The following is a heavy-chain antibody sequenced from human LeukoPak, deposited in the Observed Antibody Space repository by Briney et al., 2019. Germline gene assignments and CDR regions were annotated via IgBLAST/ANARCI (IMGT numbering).Heavy chain of an antibody. J-gene: IGHJ4*02. CDR2: INASGGRT. V-gene: IGHV1-46*01. Sequence: ASVKVSCKASGYTFTSYFIHWVRQAPGQGLEWMGIINASGGRTGYPQKFQGRVTMTRDTTTSTVYMELSSLRYEDAAVYYCARVHYYDSSGYYYFDYWGQGTLVTVSS. CDR1: GYTFTSYF. CDR3: ARVHYYDSSGYYYFDY. D-gene: IGHD3-22*01.